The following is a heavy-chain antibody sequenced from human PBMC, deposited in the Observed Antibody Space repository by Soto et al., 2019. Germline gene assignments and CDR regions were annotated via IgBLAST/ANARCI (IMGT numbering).Heavy chain of an antibody. J-gene: IGHJ5*02. CDR3: ARALYYDFWRWFDP. Sequence: SVKVSCKASGGTFSSYAISWVRQAPGQGLEWMGGIIPIFGTANYAQKFQGRVTITADESTSTAYMELSSLRSEDTAVCYCARALYYDFWRWFDPWGQGTLVTVSS. D-gene: IGHD3-3*01. CDR2: IIPIFGTA. CDR1: GGTFSSYA. V-gene: IGHV1-69*13.